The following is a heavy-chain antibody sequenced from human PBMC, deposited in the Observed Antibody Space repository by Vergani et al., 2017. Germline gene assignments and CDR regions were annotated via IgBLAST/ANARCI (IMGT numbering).Heavy chain of an antibody. D-gene: IGHD6-13*01. CDR1: GFTFSSYG. CDR3: AKHTTSSSWYDYYYGMDV. V-gene: IGHV3-30*02. Sequence: QVQLVESGGGVVQPGGSLRLSCAASGFTFSSYGMHWVRHAPGKGLEWVAFIRYDGSNKYYADSVKGRFTISRDNSKNTLYLQMNSLRAEDTAVYYCAKHTTSSSWYDYYYGMDVWGQGTTVTVSS. J-gene: IGHJ6*02. CDR2: IRYDGSNK.